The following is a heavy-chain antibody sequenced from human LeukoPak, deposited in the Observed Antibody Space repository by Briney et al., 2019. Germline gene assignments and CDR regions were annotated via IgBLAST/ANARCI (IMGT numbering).Heavy chain of an antibody. J-gene: IGHJ4*02. V-gene: IGHV4-59*12. D-gene: IGHD1-26*01. Sequence: PSETLSLTRAVSGDSISSWYWSWIRQPPGKGLEWIGSIYYSGSTYYNPPLKSRVTMSVDTSKNRFSLNLSSVTAADTAVYYCARGKVGADFDYWGQGTLVTVSS. CDR3: ARGKVGADFDY. CDR2: IYYSGST. CDR1: GDSISSWY.